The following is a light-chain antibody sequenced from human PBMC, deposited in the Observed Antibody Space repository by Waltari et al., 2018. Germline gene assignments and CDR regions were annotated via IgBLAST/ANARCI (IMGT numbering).Light chain of an antibody. V-gene: IGLV4-69*01. CDR2: LDSDGSH. CDR1: SGHTRYA. CDR3: QSWDTGINV. J-gene: IGLJ2*01. Sequence: QLVLTQPPSASASLGASVKLTCTLNSGHTRYAIAWHQQQPEKGPRLLMKLDSDGSHTKGDGIPDRFSVSSCGAERYLILSSLQSEDEADYYCQSWDTGINVFGGGTKLTVL.